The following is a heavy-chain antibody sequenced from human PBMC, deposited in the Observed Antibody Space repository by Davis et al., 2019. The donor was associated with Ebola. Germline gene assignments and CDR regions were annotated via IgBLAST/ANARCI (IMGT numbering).Heavy chain of an antibody. CDR2: INGDGSST. Sequence: GESLKISCAASGFTFNNYWMHWVRQPPGKGLVWVSRINGDGSSTSYADSVKGRFTISRDNAKNTLNLQMNSLRDEDTAVYYCRRGGIYGNSGEDFWGQGTRVTVSS. CDR3: RRGGIYGNSGEDF. CDR1: GFTFNNYW. J-gene: IGHJ4*02. D-gene: IGHD4-23*01. V-gene: IGHV3-74*01.